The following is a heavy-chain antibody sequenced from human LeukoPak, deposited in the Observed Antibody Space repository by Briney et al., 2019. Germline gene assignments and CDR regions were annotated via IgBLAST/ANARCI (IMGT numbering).Heavy chain of an antibody. CDR3: AKGPAGSFQGYFDY. CDR2: IKKDGFFS. D-gene: IGHD1-26*01. J-gene: IGHJ4*02. Sequence: GGSLRLSCTASGFPFRVRWMHWVRQAPGKGLVWISLIKKDGFFSTYADSVKGRFTISRDNSLNTVYLQMNSLRVDDTAIYYCAKGPAGSFQGYFDYLGQGTLVTVS. CDR1: GFPFRVRW. V-gene: IGHV3-74*03.